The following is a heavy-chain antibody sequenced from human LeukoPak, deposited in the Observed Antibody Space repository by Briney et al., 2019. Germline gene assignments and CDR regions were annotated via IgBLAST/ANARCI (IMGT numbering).Heavy chain of an antibody. Sequence: ASEKVSCKASGGTFSSYAISWVRQAPGQGLEWMGRIIPILGIANYAQKSQGRVTITADKSTSTAYMELSSLRSEDTAVYYCARRYCSGGSCYPFDYWGQGTLVTVSS. J-gene: IGHJ4*02. CDR1: GGTFSSYA. CDR3: ARRYCSGGSCYPFDY. D-gene: IGHD2-15*01. CDR2: IIPILGIA. V-gene: IGHV1-69*04.